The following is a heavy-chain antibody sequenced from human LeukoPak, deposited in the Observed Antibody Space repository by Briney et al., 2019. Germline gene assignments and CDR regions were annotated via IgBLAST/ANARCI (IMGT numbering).Heavy chain of an antibody. CDR3: AASSWYENWFDP. V-gene: IGHV4-4*07. J-gene: IGHJ5*02. CDR2: IYTSGST. D-gene: IGHD6-13*01. Sequence: SETLLLTCTVAAGFISSYYWSWFRQPAGKGLEWIGRIYTSGSTNYNPFLKSRVTMSVDTSKNQSSLKLSSVPAADTAVYYCAASSWYENWFDPWGQGTLVTVSS. CDR1: AGFISSYY.